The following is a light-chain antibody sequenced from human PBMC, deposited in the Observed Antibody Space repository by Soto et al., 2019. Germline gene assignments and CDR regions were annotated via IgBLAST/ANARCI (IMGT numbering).Light chain of an antibody. CDR3: QQYNNWPHIT. CDR2: AAS. V-gene: IGKV3-15*01. CDR1: QSVSGN. Sequence: EIVMTQSPATLSVSPGERATLSCRASQSVSGNLAWYQQKPGQAPRLLIYAASTRATGIPARFSGSGSGTEFTLTISSLQSEDFAVYYCQQYNNWPHITFGPGTKVYIK. J-gene: IGKJ3*01.